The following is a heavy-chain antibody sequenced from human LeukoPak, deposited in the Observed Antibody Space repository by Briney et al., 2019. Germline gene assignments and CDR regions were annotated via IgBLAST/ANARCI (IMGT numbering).Heavy chain of an antibody. CDR1: GFSFSSYG. Sequence: GGSLRLSCEAAGFSFSSYGMSWVRQAPGEGLEWVSGFSASDGSRYYADSVKGRFTISRDNSKNTLYLQMNSLRAEDTAVYYCAKNIGGFDYWGQGTLVTVSS. D-gene: IGHD4-23*01. V-gene: IGHV3-23*01. J-gene: IGHJ4*02. CDR2: FSASDGSR. CDR3: AKNIGGFDY.